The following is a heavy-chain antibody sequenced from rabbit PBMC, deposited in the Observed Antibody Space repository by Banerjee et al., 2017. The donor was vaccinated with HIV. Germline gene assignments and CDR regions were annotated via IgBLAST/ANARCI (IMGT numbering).Heavy chain of an antibody. Sequence: QSLEESGGDLVKPGASLTLTCTASGFSFSNIYYMCWVRQAPGKGLEWIACIYGGSGDSTYYASWAKGRFTGSKTSSTTVTLQMTSLTAADTATYFCVRSFNGGGYSIYRANLWGPGTLVTVS. J-gene: IGHJ3*01. CDR3: VRSFNGGGYSIYRANL. CDR2: IYGGSGDST. CDR1: GFSFSNIYY. D-gene: IGHD7-1*01. V-gene: IGHV1S40*01.